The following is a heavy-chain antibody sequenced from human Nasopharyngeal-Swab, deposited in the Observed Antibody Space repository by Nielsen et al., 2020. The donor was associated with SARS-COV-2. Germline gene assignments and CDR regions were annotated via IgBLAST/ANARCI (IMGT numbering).Heavy chain of an antibody. D-gene: IGHD1-1*01. CDR3: ARGTLQDY. Sequence: WIRQPPGRGLEWTGEINHSGSTNYNPSLKSRVTISVDTSKNQFSLKLSSVTAADTAVYYCARGTLQDYWGQGTLVTVSS. V-gene: IGHV4-34*01. CDR2: INHSGST. J-gene: IGHJ4*02.